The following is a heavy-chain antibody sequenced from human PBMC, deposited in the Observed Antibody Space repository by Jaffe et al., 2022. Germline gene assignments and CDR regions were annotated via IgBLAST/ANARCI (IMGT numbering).Heavy chain of an antibody. CDR2: IRPDGGAT. Sequence: EVQLVASGGGLVQPGGSLRLSCAASGFTFNNHWMSWVRQAPGKGLEWVANIRPDGGATDYIDSVKGRFTVSRDNIENSLNLQMNSLKVEDTAMYYCARTAVGRGLDYWGQGILVTVSS. J-gene: IGHJ4*02. V-gene: IGHV3-7*03. CDR1: GFTFNNHW. D-gene: IGHD6-13*01. CDR3: ARTAVGRGLDY.